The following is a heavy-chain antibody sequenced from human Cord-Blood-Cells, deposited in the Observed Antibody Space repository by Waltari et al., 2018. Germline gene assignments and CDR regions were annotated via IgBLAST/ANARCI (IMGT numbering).Heavy chain of an antibody. V-gene: IGHV4-61*01. CDR3: ASYESRRFEPTMSRRVQGVMDDY. D-gene: IGHD3-10*01. Sequence: QVQLQEAGPGLVKPSETLSLTCTVSGGSVSSGSSYWSWIRTPPGKGLGWIGYIYYSGSTNYNPSLKSRVTISVDTSKNQFSLKLSSVTAADTAVYYCASYESRRFEPTMSRRVQGVMDDYWGQGTLVTVSS. CDR1: GGSVSSGSSY. J-gene: IGHJ4*02. CDR2: IYYSGST.